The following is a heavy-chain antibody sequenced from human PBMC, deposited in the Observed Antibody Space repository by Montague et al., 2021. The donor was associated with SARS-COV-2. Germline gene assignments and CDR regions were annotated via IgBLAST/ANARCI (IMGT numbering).Heavy chain of an antibody. CDR2: IFYDGST. CDR1: GGSISSGTYY. CDR3: ARHGPNDSSHSRYFDP. Sequence: SETLSLTCIVSGGSISSGTYYWGWIRQPPGKGLEWIGGIFYDGSTYYNPSLKSRVTIPVDTSKNQFSLNLNSVTAADTAVYYCARHGPNDSSHSRYFDPWGQGTLVTVSS. V-gene: IGHV4-39*01. D-gene: IGHD3-16*01. J-gene: IGHJ5*02.